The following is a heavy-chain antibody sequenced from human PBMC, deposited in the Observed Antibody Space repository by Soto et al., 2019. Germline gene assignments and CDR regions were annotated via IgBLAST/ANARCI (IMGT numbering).Heavy chain of an antibody. CDR3: AKDVHYDIVTGIEYFDH. J-gene: IGHJ1*01. Sequence: EVQLLESGGGLVQPGESLKISCAVSGFTFSSYAMGWVRQAPGKGLEWVSGISGTGRVTNYAESVKGRFTISRDNPKNTLSLEMKSLRAEDTAVYYCAKDVHYDIVTGIEYFDHWGQGTLVTVSS. V-gene: IGHV3-23*01. D-gene: IGHD3-9*01. CDR2: ISGTGRVT. CDR1: GFTFSSYA.